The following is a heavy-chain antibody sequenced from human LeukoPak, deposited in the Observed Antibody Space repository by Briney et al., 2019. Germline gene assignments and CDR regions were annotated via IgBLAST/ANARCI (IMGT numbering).Heavy chain of an antibody. D-gene: IGHD2-2*01. J-gene: IGHJ4*02. Sequence: GGSLRLSCAASGFTFSSYTMNWVRQAPGKGLEWVSSIISSSSFIYYADSVKGRFTICRDNAKNPLYLQMNSLRAEDTAVYYCARDFGGYCSSSSCYLGFLDYWGQGTLVTVSS. CDR3: ARDFGGYCSSSSCYLGFLDY. V-gene: IGHV3-21*03. CDR1: GFTFSSYT. CDR2: IISSSSFI.